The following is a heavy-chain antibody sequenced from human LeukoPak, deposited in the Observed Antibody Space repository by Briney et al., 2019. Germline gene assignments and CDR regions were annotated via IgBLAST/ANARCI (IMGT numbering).Heavy chain of an antibody. Sequence: PGRSLRLSCAASGFTFSSYGMHWVRQAPGKGLEWVAVIWYDGSNKYYADSVKGRFTISRDNSKNTLYLQMNSLRAEDTAVYYCARGVYYYYYCMDVWGKGTTVTVSS. J-gene: IGHJ6*03. CDR1: GFTFSSYG. V-gene: IGHV3-33*01. CDR3: ARGVYYYYYCMDV. CDR2: IWYDGSNK. D-gene: IGHD3-10*01.